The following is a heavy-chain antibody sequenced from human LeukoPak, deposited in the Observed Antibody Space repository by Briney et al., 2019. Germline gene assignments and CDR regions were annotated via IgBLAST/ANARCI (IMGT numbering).Heavy chain of an antibody. J-gene: IGHJ4*02. D-gene: IGHD6-19*01. Sequence: GASVTVSCTASGYTFTSYDINWVRQAPGQGLEWMGGIIPIFGTANYAQKFQGRVTITADESTSTAYMELSSLRSEDTAVYYCARDGMVGIAVAGPGDYWGQGTLVTVSS. CDR1: GYTFTSYD. CDR2: IIPIFGTA. V-gene: IGHV1-69*13. CDR3: ARDGMVGIAVAGPGDY.